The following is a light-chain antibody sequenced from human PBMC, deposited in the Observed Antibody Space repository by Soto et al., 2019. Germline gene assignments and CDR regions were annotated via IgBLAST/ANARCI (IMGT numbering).Light chain of an antibody. CDR1: QTIRRW. CDR2: KEA. V-gene: IGKV1-5*03. Sequence: DIQMTQSPSSVSLSAGERITITCRASQTIRRWLGWYQQKPGKAPTLLINKEATLKSRGLPSFSGSGSGTEFTLTIISLQPDDVVTYYCQHYNSYSEAFGQGTKVDIK. J-gene: IGKJ1*01. CDR3: QHYNSYSEA.